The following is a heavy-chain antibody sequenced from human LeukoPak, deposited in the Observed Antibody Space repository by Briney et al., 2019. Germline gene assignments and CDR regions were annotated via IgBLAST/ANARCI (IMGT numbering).Heavy chain of an antibody. CDR2: FDPEDGET. V-gene: IGHV1-24*01. D-gene: IGHD6-19*01. CDR3: ATYAPSSGSFPAQYAFDI. J-gene: IGHJ3*02. Sequence: ASVKVSCKVSGYTLTELSMHWVRPAPGKGLAWMGGFDPEDGETIYAQKFQGRVTMTEDTSTDTAYMELSSLRSEDTAVYYCATYAPSSGSFPAQYAFDIWGQGTMVTVSS. CDR1: GYTLTELS.